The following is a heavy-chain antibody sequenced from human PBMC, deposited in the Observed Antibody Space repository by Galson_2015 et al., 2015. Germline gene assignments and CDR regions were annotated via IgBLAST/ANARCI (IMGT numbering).Heavy chain of an antibody. CDR2: VTGSGFST. CDR3: AKDKDTSSWPSGPNYYFDL. CDR1: GFTFTNYA. J-gene: IGHJ2*01. Sequence: SLRLSCAASGFTFTNYAMSWVRQAPGKGLEWVSAVTGSGFSTYYADSVKGRFTIYRDNSKNTLYLQMNSLRAEDTAVYYCAKDKDTSSWPSGPNYYFDLWGRGTLVTVSS. D-gene: IGHD6-13*01. V-gene: IGHV3-23*01.